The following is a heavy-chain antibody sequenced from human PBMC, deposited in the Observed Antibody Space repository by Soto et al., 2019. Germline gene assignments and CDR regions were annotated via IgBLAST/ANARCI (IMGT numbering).Heavy chain of an antibody. CDR2: IWYDGSNK. CDR3: ARDSGYCSSTSCYEYAFDI. Sequence: GGSLRLSCAASGFTFSSYGMHWVRQAPGKGLEWVAVIWYDGSNKYYADSVKGRFTISRDNSKNTLYLQMNSLRAEDTAVYYCARDSGYCSSTSCYEYAFDIWGQGTMVTVS. J-gene: IGHJ3*02. V-gene: IGHV3-33*01. CDR1: GFTFSSYG. D-gene: IGHD2-2*01.